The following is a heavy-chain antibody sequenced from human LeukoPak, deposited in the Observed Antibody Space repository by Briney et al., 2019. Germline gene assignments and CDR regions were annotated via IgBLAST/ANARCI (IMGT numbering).Heavy chain of an antibody. Sequence: LETLSLTCAVYGGSFSGYYRSWMRQPPGEGLEWIGEINHSGSTNYNPSLKSRVTISVDTSKNQFSLKLSSVTAADTAVYYCARGDYVWGSYRLRKNWFDPWGQGTLVTVSS. V-gene: IGHV4-34*01. CDR1: GGSFSGYY. J-gene: IGHJ5*02. CDR2: INHSGST. CDR3: ARGDYVWGSYRLRKNWFDP. D-gene: IGHD3-16*02.